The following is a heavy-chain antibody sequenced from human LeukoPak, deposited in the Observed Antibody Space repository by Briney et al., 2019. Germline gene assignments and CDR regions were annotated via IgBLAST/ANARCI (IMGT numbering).Heavy chain of an antibody. D-gene: IGHD2-2*01. CDR1: GFTFSSYA. J-gene: IGHJ4*02. CDR3: AASLPNIVVVPATKGPFGY. Sequence: GGSLRLSCAASGFTFSSYAMSWVRQTPGKGLEWVSAISSIGSSTYYADSVKGRFTISRDNSKNTLYLQMNSLRAEDTAVYYCAASLPNIVVVPATKGPFGYWGQGALVTVSS. CDR2: ISSIGSST. V-gene: IGHV3-23*01.